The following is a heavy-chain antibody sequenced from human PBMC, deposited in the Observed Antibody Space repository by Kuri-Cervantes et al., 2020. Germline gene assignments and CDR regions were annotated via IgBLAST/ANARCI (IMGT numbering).Heavy chain of an antibody. D-gene: IGHD3-10*01. CDR3: AKDSGNWGHSFDY. CDR2: ISYDGSLK. Sequence: GESLKISCVASGFSLNSYGVHWVRQAPGKGLEWVAVISYDGSLKFYADSVKDRFTISRDNSKNTLYVQMNNLRAEDTAIYYCAKDSGNWGHSFDYWGQGTLVTVSS. V-gene: IGHV3-30*18. J-gene: IGHJ4*02. CDR1: GFSLNSYG.